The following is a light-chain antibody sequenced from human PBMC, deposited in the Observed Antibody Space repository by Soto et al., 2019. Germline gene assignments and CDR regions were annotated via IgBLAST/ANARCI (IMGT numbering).Light chain of an antibody. J-gene: IGLJ1*01. CDR2: DVT. V-gene: IGLV2-14*01. CDR3: NSYSGGNTLYV. Sequence: QSALTQPASVAGSPGQSITIPCNGTSNDIGGYNFVSWFQQHPGKAPKLLICDVTRRPSGVSDRFSGSKSGNTASLTISGLQAEDEVDYYCNSYSGGNTLYVFGSGPMVTVL. CDR1: SNDIGGYNF.